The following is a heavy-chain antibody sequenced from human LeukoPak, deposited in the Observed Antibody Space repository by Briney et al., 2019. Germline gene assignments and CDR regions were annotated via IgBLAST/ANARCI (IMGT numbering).Heavy chain of an antibody. V-gene: IGHV3-23*01. CDR3: AKSGEYYDYVWGSYRLNY. J-gene: IGHJ4*02. Sequence: GGSLRLSCAASGFTFSSYAMSWVRQAPGKGLEWVSAISGSGGSTYYADSVKGRFTISRDNSKNTLYLQMNSLRAEDTAVYYCAKSGEYYDYVWGSYRLNYWCQGTLVTVSS. CDR1: GFTFSSYA. CDR2: ISGSGGST. D-gene: IGHD3-16*02.